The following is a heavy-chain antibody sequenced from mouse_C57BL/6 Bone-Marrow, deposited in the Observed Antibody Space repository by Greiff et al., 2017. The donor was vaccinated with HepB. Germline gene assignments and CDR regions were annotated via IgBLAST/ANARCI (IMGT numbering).Heavy chain of an antibody. J-gene: IGHJ2*01. D-gene: IGHD2-12*01. CDR2: IDPENGDT. Sequence: VQLQQSGAELVRPGASVKLSCTASGFNIKDDYMHWVKQRPEQGLEWIGWIDPENGDTEYASKFQGKSTITADTSSNTAYLQLSSLKSEDTAVYYCTTNDGYYFDYWGQGATLTVSS. CDR3: TTNDGYYFDY. V-gene: IGHV14-4*01. CDR1: GFNIKDDY.